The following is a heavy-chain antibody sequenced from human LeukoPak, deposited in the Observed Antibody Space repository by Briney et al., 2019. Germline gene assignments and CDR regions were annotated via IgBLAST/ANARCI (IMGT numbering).Heavy chain of an antibody. J-gene: IGHJ4*02. V-gene: IGHV1-2*02. CDR2: INPNSGGT. CDR3: ARVTYYYDSSGYYSLDY. CDR1: GYTFTGYY. Sequence: GASVKVSCKASGYTFTGYYMHWVRQAPGQGLEWMGWINPNSGGTNYAQKFQGRVTMTRDTSISTAYMELSRLRSDDTAVYYCARVTYYYDSSGYYSLDYWGQGTLVTVSS. D-gene: IGHD3-22*01.